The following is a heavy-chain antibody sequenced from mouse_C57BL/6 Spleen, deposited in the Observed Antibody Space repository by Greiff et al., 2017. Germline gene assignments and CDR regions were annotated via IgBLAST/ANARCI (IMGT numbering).Heavy chain of an antibody. V-gene: IGHV1-82*01. J-gene: IGHJ3*01. D-gene: IGHD2-1*01. CDR2: IYPGDGDT. CDR1: GYAFSSSW. CDR3: ARSGGNYGPWFAY. Sequence: QVQLKESGPELVKPGASVKISCKASGYAFSSSWMNWVKQRPGKGLEWIGRIYPGDGDTNYNGKFKGKATLTADKSSSTAYMQLSSLTSEDSAVYFCARSGGNYGPWFAYWGQGTLVTVSA.